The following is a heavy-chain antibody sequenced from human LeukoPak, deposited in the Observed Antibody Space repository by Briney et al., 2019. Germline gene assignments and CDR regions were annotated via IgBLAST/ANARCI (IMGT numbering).Heavy chain of an antibody. V-gene: IGHV4-59*01. CDR2: IYYSGST. CDR3: ARGPRISLVRGALELDY. Sequence: SETLSLTCTVSGGSISSYHWNWIRQPPGKGLEWIGYIYYSGSTNYNPSLMSRLTISIDTSKNQFSLKLSSLTAADTAVYYCARGPRISLVRGALELDYWGQGTLVTVSS. J-gene: IGHJ4*02. CDR1: GGSISSYH. D-gene: IGHD3-10*01.